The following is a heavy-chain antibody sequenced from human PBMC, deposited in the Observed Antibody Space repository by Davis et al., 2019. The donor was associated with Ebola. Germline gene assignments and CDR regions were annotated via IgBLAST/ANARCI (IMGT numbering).Heavy chain of an antibody. CDR2: IIPILGIA. CDR1: GGTFSSYA. J-gene: IGHJ6*02. D-gene: IGHD6-6*01. Sequence: SVKVSCKASGGTFSSYAISWVRQAPGQGLEWMGRIIPILGIANYAQKFQGRVTITADKSTSTAYMELSSLRSEDTAVYYCAIEEEYDYYYYGMDVWGQGTTVTVSS. CDR3: AIEEEYDYYYYGMDV. V-gene: IGHV1-69*04.